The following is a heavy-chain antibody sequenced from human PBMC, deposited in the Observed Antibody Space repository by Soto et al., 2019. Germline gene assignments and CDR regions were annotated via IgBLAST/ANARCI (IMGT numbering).Heavy chain of an antibody. J-gene: IGHJ5*02. Sequence: QVQLQESGPGLVKPSQTLSLTCTVSGGSISSGDYYWSWIRQPPGKGLEWIGYIYYSGSTYYNPSLKSRVTISVDTSKNQFSLKLSSVTAADTAVYYCAREMTTVTSGNWFDPWGQGTLDTVSS. CDR3: AREMTTVTSGNWFDP. CDR1: GGSISSGDYY. V-gene: IGHV4-30-4*01. D-gene: IGHD4-17*01. CDR2: IYYSGST.